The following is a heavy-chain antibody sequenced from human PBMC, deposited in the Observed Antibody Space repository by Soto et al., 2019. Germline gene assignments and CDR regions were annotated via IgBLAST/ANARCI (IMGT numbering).Heavy chain of an antibody. Sequence: QVQLVQSGAEVKRPGASVRVSCRATGYTFKNYDINWVRQAPGQGLEWMGRMNPNSGNTGYAQKFQGRVTMTRNTSISTAYMELSSLRSEDTAVYFCARAHVYGCNGCLDPWGQGTLVTVSS. CDR1: GYTFKNYD. V-gene: IGHV1-8*01. J-gene: IGHJ5*02. CDR3: ARAHVYGCNGCLDP. D-gene: IGHD3-22*01. CDR2: MNPNSGNT.